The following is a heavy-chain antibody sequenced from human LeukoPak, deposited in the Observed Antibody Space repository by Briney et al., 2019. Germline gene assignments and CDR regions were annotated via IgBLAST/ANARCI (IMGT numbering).Heavy chain of an antibody. J-gene: IGHJ4*02. V-gene: IGHV3-30*04. CDR3: ARDVRDGYNLDY. Sequence: GGSLRLSCAASGFTFSSYAMHWVRQAPGKGLEWVAVISYDGSNKYYADSVKGRFTISRDNAKNSLYLQMNSLRAEDTAVYYCARDVRDGYNLDYWGQGTLVTVSS. CDR2: ISYDGSNK. CDR1: GFTFSSYA. D-gene: IGHD5-24*01.